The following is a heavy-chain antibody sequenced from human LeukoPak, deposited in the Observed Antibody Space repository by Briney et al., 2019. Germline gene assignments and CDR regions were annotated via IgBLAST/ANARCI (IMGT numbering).Heavy chain of an antibody. D-gene: IGHD3-10*01. CDR2: INHSGST. CDR3: ARVSYYNDPDGFDF. Sequence: SETLSLTCAVYGGSFSGYYWSWIRQPPGKGLEWIGEINHSGSTNYNPSLKSRVTISVDTSKNQFSLRLSSVTAADTAVYYCARVSYYNDPDGFDFWGQGTMVSVSS. CDR1: GGSFSGYY. V-gene: IGHV4-34*01. J-gene: IGHJ3*01.